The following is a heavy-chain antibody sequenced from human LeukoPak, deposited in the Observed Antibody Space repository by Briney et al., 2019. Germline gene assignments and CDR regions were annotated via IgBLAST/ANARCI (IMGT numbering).Heavy chain of an antibody. Sequence: SQILSLTCTVSGGSISSGSYYWSWIRQPAGKGLEWIGRIYTSGSTNYNPSLKSRVTISVDTSKNQFSLKLSSVTAADTAVYYCASGYSELESNPFDYWGQGTLVTVSS. V-gene: IGHV4-61*02. CDR3: ASGYSELESNPFDY. CDR1: GGSISSGSYY. J-gene: IGHJ4*02. D-gene: IGHD1-1*01. CDR2: IYTSGST.